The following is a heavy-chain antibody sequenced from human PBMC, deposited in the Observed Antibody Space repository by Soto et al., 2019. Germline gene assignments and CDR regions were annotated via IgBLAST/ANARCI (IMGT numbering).Heavy chain of an antibody. CDR2: INPNSGNT. V-gene: IGHV1-8*01. CDR3: ARSFRYCSSTSCVYYLDY. Sequence: SVKVSCKASGCPFTSYDINWVRPATGQGLEWMGWINPNSGNTGYAQQFQGRVTVTRNTSKSTAYMELSSLRSEDTAVYYCARSFRYCSSTSCVYYLDYWAQGTLVPVSS. J-gene: IGHJ4*02. D-gene: IGHD2-2*01. CDR1: GCPFTSYD.